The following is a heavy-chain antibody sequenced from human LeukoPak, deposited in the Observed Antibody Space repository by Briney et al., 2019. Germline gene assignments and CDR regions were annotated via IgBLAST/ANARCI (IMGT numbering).Heavy chain of an antibody. CDR3: AKNLLGGTTDY. V-gene: IGHV3-21*01. CDR2: ISSDSNYI. Sequence: GSLRLSCAASGFTFSTYSMNWVRQAPGKGLEWVSSISSDSNYIYYADSVKGRFTISRDNAKNSLYLQMNSLRAEDTAVYYCAKNLLGGTTDYWGQGTLVTVSS. J-gene: IGHJ4*02. CDR1: GFTFSTYS. D-gene: IGHD3-10*01.